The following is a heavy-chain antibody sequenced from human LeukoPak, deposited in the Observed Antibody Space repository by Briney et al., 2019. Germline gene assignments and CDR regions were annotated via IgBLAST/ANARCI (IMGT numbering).Heavy chain of an antibody. D-gene: IGHD5-12*01. J-gene: IGHJ4*02. Sequence: GGSLRLSCAASGFTFSSYWMHWVRQDPGKGLVWVSRIKSDGSITSYADSVKGRFTISRDNAKNTLYLQMNSLRAEDTAVYYCAKDPGYSGYDSVYWGQGTLVTVSS. CDR3: AKDPGYSGYDSVY. CDR2: IKSDGSIT. CDR1: GFTFSSYW. V-gene: IGHV3-74*01.